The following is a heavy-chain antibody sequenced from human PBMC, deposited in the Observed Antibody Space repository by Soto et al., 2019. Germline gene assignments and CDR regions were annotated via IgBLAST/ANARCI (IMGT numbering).Heavy chain of an antibody. Sequence: SETLSLTCTVSGGSISSYYWSWIRQPPGKGLEWIGYIYYSGSTNYNPSLKSRVTISVDTSKNQFSLKLSSVTAADTAVYYCARDPGHNTYYDILTGHYYYYGMDVWGQGTTVTVSS. V-gene: IGHV4-59*01. CDR3: ARDPGHNTYYDILTGHYYYYGMDV. CDR2: IYYSGST. CDR1: GGSISSYY. D-gene: IGHD3-9*01. J-gene: IGHJ6*02.